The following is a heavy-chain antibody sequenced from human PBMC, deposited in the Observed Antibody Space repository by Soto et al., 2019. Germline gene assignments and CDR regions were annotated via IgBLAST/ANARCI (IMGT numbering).Heavy chain of an antibody. J-gene: IGHJ4*02. V-gene: IGHV1-24*01. Sequence: ASVKVSCKASGYTFTGYYMHWVRQTPGQGLEWMGGFDPKDGETIYAQKFQGRVTMTEDTSTDTAYMELSSLRSEDTAVYYCATGRRYYYGSGSYASPFDYWGQGTLVTVSS. CDR3: ATGRRYYYGSGSYASPFDY. D-gene: IGHD3-10*01. CDR2: FDPKDGET. CDR1: GYTFTGYY.